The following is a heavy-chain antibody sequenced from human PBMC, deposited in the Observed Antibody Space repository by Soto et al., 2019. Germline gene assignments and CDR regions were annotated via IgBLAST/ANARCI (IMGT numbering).Heavy chain of an antibody. D-gene: IGHD3-16*02. CDR2: IKQDGSEK. CDR1: GFTFSSHW. J-gene: IGHJ4*02. Sequence: EVQLVESGGGLVQPGGSLRLSCAASGFTFSSHWMSWVRQAPGKGLEWLASIKQDGSEKHYVESVKGRFTISRDNAKNSLYLQMNSLRVEDTAVYYCARVYYDYIWGSYPLVYWGQGTLVTVSS. V-gene: IGHV3-7*01. CDR3: ARVYYDYIWGSYPLVY.